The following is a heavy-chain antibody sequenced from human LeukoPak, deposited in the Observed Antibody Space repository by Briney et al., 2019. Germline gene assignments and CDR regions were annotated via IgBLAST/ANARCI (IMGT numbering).Heavy chain of an antibody. CDR1: GFTFSSYA. CDR3: ATLDGGVHDY. V-gene: IGHV3-30-3*01. J-gene: IGHJ4*02. D-gene: IGHD3-16*01. Sequence: GGSLRLSCAASGFTFSSYAMHWVRQAPGKGLEWVAVISYDGSNKYYADSVKGRFTISRDNSKNTLYLQMNSLKAEDTAVYYCATLDGGVHDYWGQGTLVTVSS. CDR2: ISYDGSNK.